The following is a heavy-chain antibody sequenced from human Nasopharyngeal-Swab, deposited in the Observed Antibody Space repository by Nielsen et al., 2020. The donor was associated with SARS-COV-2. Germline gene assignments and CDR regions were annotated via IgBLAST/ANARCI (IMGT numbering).Heavy chain of an antibody. Sequence: SETLSLTCAVYGGSLSDYHWSWIRQPPGKGLEWIGEMKPSGRTNYNPSLKSRVAISIDTSKNQFFLNLRSVTAADTAVFYCAGHPADSDYWGQGTLVTVSS. CDR1: GGSLSDYH. CDR2: MKPSGRT. CDR3: AGHPADSDY. J-gene: IGHJ4*02. V-gene: IGHV4-34*01.